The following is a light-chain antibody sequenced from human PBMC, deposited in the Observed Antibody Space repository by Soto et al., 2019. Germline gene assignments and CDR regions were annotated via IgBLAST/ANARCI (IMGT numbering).Light chain of an antibody. CDR1: SSNIVGNT. CDR3: ATWDDSLNGVV. V-gene: IGLV1-44*01. CDR2: SNN. J-gene: IGLJ2*01. Sequence: QSVLTQPPSASGTPGQRVTISCSGSSSNIVGNTVNWYQQLPGTAPKLLIYSNNQRPSGVPDRFSASKSGTSASLAISGLQSEDEADYYCATWDDSLNGVVFGGGTKLTVL.